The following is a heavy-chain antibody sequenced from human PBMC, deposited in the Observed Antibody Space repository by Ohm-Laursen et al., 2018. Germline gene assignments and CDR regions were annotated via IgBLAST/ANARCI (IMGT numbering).Heavy chain of an antibody. CDR1: GGSFSNYY. D-gene: IGHD5-18*01. J-gene: IGHJ4*02. CDR2: IYHSGST. CDR3: ARRLQYSYGHDY. V-gene: IGHV4-59*08. Sequence: SDTLSLTWPISGGSFSNYYWSWIRQPPGKGLEWIGYIYHSGSTNYSPSLKSRVTISVTTSKNQFSLKLTSVTAADTAVYYCARRLQYSYGHDYWGQGTLVTVSS.